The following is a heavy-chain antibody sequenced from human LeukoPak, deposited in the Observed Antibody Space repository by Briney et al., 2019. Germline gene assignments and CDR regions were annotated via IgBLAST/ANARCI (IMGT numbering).Heavy chain of an antibody. CDR1: GFTFSSYS. CDR3: ARAHVDTAMDFDY. CDR2: ISSSSSTI. V-gene: IGHV3-48*02. Sequence: GGSLLLPFAASGFTFSSYSSNWVRQAPGKGLEWVSYISSSSSTIYYADSVKGRFTISRDNAKNSLYLQMNSLRDEDTAVYYCARAHVDTAMDFDYWGKRTLVTVSS. J-gene: IGHJ4*02. D-gene: IGHD5-18*01.